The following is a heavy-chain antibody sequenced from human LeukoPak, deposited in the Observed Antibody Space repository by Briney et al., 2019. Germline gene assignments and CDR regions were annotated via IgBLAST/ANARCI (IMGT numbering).Heavy chain of an antibody. Sequence: GGSLRLSCAASGFTFSSYWMSWVRQAPGKGLEWVANIKQDGSEKYYVDSVKGRFTISRDNAKNSLYLQMNSLRAEDTAVYYCARVLNYYDSSGPFDYWGQGTLVTVSS. CDR2: IKQDGSEK. V-gene: IGHV3-7*04. D-gene: IGHD3-22*01. CDR3: ARVLNYYDSSGPFDY. CDR1: GFTFSSYW. J-gene: IGHJ4*02.